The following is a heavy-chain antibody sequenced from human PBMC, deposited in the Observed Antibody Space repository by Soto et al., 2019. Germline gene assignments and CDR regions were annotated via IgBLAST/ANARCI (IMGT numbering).Heavy chain of an antibody. Sequence: SETLSLTCSVSGGSVSDKTYYWSWIRQPPGKRLEWIGYVYYSGTTNYNPSLKSRVTISVGLSKNRFSLRLSSVTTADTALYYCARTTAVPNTLRSRSFFDYWGQGTLVTVSS. D-gene: IGHD4-17*01. CDR2: VYYSGTT. CDR3: ARTTAVPNTLRSRSFFDY. J-gene: IGHJ4*02. CDR1: GGSVSDKTYY. V-gene: IGHV4-61*01.